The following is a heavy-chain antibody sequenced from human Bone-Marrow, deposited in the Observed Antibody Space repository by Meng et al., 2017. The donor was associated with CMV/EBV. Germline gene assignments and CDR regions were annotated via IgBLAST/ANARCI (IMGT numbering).Heavy chain of an antibody. V-gene: IGHV3-74*01. D-gene: IGHD3-22*01. CDR2: IKSDGSST. CDR3: ARGRRYYDSSGYLDY. Sequence: SGCTCRSYWMHGVRLAQGKGMVWVSRIKSDGSSTSYADTVEGRFTISRDNAKNTLYLQMNSLRAEDTAVYYCARGRRYYDSSGYLDYWGQGTLVTVSS. CDR1: GCTCRSYW. J-gene: IGHJ4*02.